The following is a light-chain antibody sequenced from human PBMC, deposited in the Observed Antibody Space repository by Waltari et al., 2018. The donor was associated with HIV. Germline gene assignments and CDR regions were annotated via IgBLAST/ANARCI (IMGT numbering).Light chain of an antibody. J-gene: IGLJ3*02. Sequence: SAVTQPASVSGLPGRSITISCTGGDSDFGLDNFLSSSQQHPGHLPRLILYDVDSRASGGSDRFSGSKSGHTASLNISAPRAEDEADYYCASFTGDNTFLFGGGTKVTVL. CDR1: DSDFGLDNF. CDR2: DVD. CDR3: ASFTGDNTFL. V-gene: IGLV2-14*03.